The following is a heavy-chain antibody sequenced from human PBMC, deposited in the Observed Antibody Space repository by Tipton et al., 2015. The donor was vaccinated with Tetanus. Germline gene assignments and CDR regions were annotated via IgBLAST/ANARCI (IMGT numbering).Heavy chain of an antibody. V-gene: IGHV4-61*01. J-gene: IGHJ4*02. CDR1: GGSVSSGSYY. CDR3: ARGDWELRRPLLNS. CDR2: IYYSGST. D-gene: IGHD1-26*01. Sequence: TLSLTCTVSGGSVSSGSYYWSWIRQPPGKGLEWIGYIYYSGSTNYNPSLKSRVTISVDTSKNQFSLKLSSVTAADTAVYYCARGDWELRRPLLNSWGQGTLVTVSS.